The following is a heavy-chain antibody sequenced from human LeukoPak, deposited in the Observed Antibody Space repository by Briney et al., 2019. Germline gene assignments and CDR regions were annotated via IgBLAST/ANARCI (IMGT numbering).Heavy chain of an antibody. Sequence: SETLSLTCAVYGGSFSGYYWSWIRQPPGKGLEWIGEINHSGSTNYNPSLKSRVTISVDTSKNQFSLKLSSVTAADTAVYYCATRSYYYGSGLDDCWGQGTLVTVSS. CDR2: INHSGST. CDR3: ATRSYYYGSGLDDC. CDR1: GGSFSGYY. D-gene: IGHD3-10*01. V-gene: IGHV4-34*01. J-gene: IGHJ4*02.